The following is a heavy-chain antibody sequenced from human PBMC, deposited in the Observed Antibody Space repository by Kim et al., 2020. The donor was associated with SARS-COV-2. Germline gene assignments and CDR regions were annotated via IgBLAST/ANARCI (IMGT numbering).Heavy chain of an antibody. CDR2: LHSGKNI. V-gene: IGHV3-53*01. Sequence: GGSLRLSCAASGFSVTTTHMTWVRQSPGKGLEWVAGLHSGKNIYYADSVKGRFTISKDNSKNELYLQMDSLRVDDTAIYFCAKDRGELSGWPVFHYWGQGTLVPVSS. J-gene: IGHJ4*02. CDR1: GFSVTTTH. CDR3: AKDRGELSGWPVFHY. D-gene: IGHD6-19*01.